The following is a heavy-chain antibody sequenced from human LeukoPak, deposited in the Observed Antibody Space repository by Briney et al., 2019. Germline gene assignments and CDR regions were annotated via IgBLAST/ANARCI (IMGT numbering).Heavy chain of an antibody. V-gene: IGHV3-23*01. D-gene: IGHD3-3*01. Sequence: GGSLRLSCAAPGFTLSSYAMSWVRQAPGKGLEWVSAISGSGGSTYYADSVKGRFTISRENSKNTLDLQMNILRAEDTAVYYCAKDHADYDFWSGSLYAFDIWGQGTMVTVSS. CDR2: ISGSGGST. CDR1: GFTLSSYA. CDR3: AKDHADYDFWSGSLYAFDI. J-gene: IGHJ3*02.